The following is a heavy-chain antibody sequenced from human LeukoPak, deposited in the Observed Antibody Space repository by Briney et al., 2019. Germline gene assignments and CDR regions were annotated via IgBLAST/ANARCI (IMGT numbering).Heavy chain of an antibody. Sequence: QSGGSLRLSCAASGLTFRNYAMSWVRQAPGKGLEWVSAISGSDGSTYYADSVKGRFTISRDNAKNSLYLQMNSLRAEDTAVYYCARGIGTIVVGYYWGQGTLVTVSS. J-gene: IGHJ4*02. CDR2: ISGSDGST. CDR1: GLTFRNYA. CDR3: ARGIGTIVVGYY. V-gene: IGHV3-23*01. D-gene: IGHD3-22*01.